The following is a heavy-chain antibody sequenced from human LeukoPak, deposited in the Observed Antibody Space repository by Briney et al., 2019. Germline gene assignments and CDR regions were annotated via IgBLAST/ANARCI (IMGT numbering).Heavy chain of an antibody. CDR1: GFTFSTYA. J-gene: IGHJ4*02. D-gene: IGHD2-15*01. V-gene: IGHV3-23*01. Sequence: GGSLRLSCAASGFTFSTYAVNWVCQAPGKGLEWVSAISSSVGTTYYADSVKGRVIISRDNSKNTLYLKMNTVRDEDTAVYYCAKDRNSWPTNFDSWGQGTLVTVSA. CDR3: AKDRNSWPTNFDS. CDR2: ISSSVGTT.